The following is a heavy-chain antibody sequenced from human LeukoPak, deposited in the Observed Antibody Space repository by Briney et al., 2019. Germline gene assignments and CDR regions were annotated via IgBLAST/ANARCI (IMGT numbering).Heavy chain of an antibody. CDR1: GGSISSSSYY. CDR2: IYYSGST. V-gene: IGHV4-39*01. Sequence: SETLSLTCTVSGGSISSSSYYWGWIRQPPGKGLEWIGSIYYSGSTYYNPSLKSRVTISVDTPKNQFSLKLSSVTAADTAVYYCARDYGDYVINWFDPWGQGALVTVSS. CDR3: ARDYGDYVINWFDP. D-gene: IGHD4-17*01. J-gene: IGHJ5*02.